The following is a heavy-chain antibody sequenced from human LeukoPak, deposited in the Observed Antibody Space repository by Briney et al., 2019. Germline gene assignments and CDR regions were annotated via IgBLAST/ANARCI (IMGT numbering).Heavy chain of an antibody. D-gene: IGHD3-22*01. Sequence: PSETLSLTCAVYGGSFSGYYWGWIRQPPGKGLEWIGSIYYSGSTYYNPSLKSRVTISVDTSKNQFSLNLNSVTAADTAVYFCARDEGSAYPFDYWGQGTLVTVSS. CDR1: GGSFSGYY. CDR2: IYYSGST. V-gene: IGHV4-34*11. CDR3: ARDEGSAYPFDY. J-gene: IGHJ4*02.